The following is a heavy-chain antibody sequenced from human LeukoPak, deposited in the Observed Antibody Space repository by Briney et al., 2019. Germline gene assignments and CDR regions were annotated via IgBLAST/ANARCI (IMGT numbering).Heavy chain of an antibody. CDR2: INHSGST. D-gene: IGHD2-15*01. J-gene: IGHJ4*02. CDR1: GGSFSGYY. Sequence: PSETLSLTCAVYGGSFSGYYWSWIRQPPGKGLEWIGEINHSGSTNYNPSLKSRVTISVDTSKNQFSLKLSSVTAADTAVYYCARASLGYCSGGSCYFDYWGQGTLVTVSS. V-gene: IGHV4-34*01. CDR3: ARASLGYCSGGSCYFDY.